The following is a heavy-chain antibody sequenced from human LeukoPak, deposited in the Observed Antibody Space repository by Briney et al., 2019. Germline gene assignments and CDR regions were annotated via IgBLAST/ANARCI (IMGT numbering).Heavy chain of an antibody. Sequence: GASVKVSCKASGYTFNKYGISWVRQAPGQGLEWMGWISAYNGDTNYAQQFQGRVTMTTDTSTSTAYMEVRSLISDDTAVYYCARDPPNSSGWRAFFDYWGQGTLVTVSS. CDR1: GYTFNKYG. CDR3: ARDPPNSSGWRAFFDY. CDR2: ISAYNGDT. J-gene: IGHJ4*02. D-gene: IGHD6-19*01. V-gene: IGHV1-18*01.